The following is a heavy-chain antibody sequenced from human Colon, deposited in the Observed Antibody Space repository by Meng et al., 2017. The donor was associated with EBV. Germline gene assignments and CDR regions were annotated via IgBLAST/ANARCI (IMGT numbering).Heavy chain of an antibody. CDR3: ARGPYCGGDCYWFDP. CDR2: IYHGGTT. D-gene: IGHD2-21*02. Sequence: LLPQESDSGLVQPSHSLSLTCDVSGDSISSGDYSWSWIRPPPGQGLEWIGYIYHGGTTYNTSLKSRVTISVDNSKNQFSLRLTSVTAADTAVYYCARGPYCGGDCYWFDPWGQGTLVTVSS. CDR1: GDSISSGDYS. V-gene: IGHV4-30-2*01. J-gene: IGHJ5*02.